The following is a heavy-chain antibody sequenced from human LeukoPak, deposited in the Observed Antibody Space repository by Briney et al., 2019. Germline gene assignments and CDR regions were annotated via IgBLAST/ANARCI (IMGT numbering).Heavy chain of an antibody. CDR1: GFTFSSYA. J-gene: IGHJ4*02. CDR2: ISYDGSNK. CDR3: GRDLEIVATITDY. V-gene: IGHV3-30-3*01. Sequence: GGSVRLSCAASGFTFSSYAMHWVRQAPGKGLEGVAVISYDGSNKYYADSVKGRFTISRDNSKNTLYLQMNSLRAEDTAVYYCGRDLEIVATITDYWGQGTLVTVSS. D-gene: IGHD5-12*01.